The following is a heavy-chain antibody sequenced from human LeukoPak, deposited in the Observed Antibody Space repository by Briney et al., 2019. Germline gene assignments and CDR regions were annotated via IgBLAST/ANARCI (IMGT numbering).Heavy chain of an antibody. CDR1: GYTFTSYG. V-gene: IGHV1-18*01. CDR3: ARDGSGWYWSMDY. Sequence: ASVKVSCKASGYTFTSYGISWVRQAPGQGLEWMGWMSAYSGNTNYAQKLKGRVTMTTDTSTSTAYMELRSLRSDDTDVYYCARDGSGWYWSMDYWGQGTLVTVSS. D-gene: IGHD6-19*01. J-gene: IGHJ4*02. CDR2: MSAYSGNT.